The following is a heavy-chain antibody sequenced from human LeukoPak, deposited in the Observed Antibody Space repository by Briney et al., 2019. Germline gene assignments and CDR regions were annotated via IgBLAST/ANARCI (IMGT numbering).Heavy chain of an antibody. CDR1: GFTFSSYS. CDR2: ISSSGSYI. CDR3: ARVDSSSWYLTPKYYFDY. D-gene: IGHD6-13*01. Sequence: GGSLRLSCAASGFTFSSYSMNWVRQAPGKGLEWVSSISSSGSYIYYADSVKGRFTISRDNAKNSLYLQMNSLRAEDTAVYYCARVDSSSWYLTPKYYFDYWGQGTLVTVSS. J-gene: IGHJ4*02. V-gene: IGHV3-21*01.